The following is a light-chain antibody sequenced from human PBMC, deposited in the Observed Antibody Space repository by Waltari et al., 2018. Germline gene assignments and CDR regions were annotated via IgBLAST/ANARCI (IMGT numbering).Light chain of an antibody. Sequence: DIQMTQSPSSLSASVGDRVTITCRASQSISNWLAWYQQKPGKAPILLIYKASILKSGVPARFSGGGSGTQFTLTISSLQPYDFATYYCQQYNTYSSFGQGTKLEIK. CDR3: QQYNTYSS. CDR2: KAS. CDR1: QSISNW. J-gene: IGKJ2*01. V-gene: IGKV1-5*03.